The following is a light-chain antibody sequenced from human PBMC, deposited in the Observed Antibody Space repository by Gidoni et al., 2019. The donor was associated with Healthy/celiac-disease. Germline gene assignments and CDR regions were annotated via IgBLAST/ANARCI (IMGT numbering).Light chain of an antibody. CDR1: SSDVGGYNY. J-gene: IGLJ1*01. CDR3: SSYAGSKGSV. CDR2: EVS. Sequence: QSALTQPPSASGSPGQSVTISCTGTSSDVGGYNYVSWYQQHPGKAPKLMIYEVSKRPSGVPDRFSGSKSGNTASLTVSGLQAEEEADYYCSSYAGSKGSVFGTGTKVTVL. V-gene: IGLV2-8*01.